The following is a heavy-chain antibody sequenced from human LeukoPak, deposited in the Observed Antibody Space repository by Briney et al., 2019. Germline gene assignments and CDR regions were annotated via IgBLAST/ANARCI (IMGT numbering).Heavy chain of an antibody. D-gene: IGHD3-22*01. Sequence: GGSLRLSCAASGFTFSSCAMSWVRQAPGKGLEWVSAISSSGGTTYYTDSVKGRFTISRDNSKNTLYLQMNSLRAEDTAVYCCAKSGTSGYCSAFDIWGQGTMVTVSS. J-gene: IGHJ3*02. CDR3: AKSGTSGYCSAFDI. CDR1: GFTFSSCA. CDR2: ISSSGGTT. V-gene: IGHV3-23*01.